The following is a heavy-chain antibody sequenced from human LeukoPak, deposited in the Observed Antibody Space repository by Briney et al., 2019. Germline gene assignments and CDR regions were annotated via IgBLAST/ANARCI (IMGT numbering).Heavy chain of an antibody. J-gene: IGHJ3*02. CDR2: IYTSGST. V-gene: IGHV4-61*02. CDR1: GGSISSGSYY. CDR3: ARDGPTTVVRRSAFDI. Sequence: SQTLSLTCTISGGSISSGSYYWSWIRQPAGKGLEWIGRIYTSGSTNYNPSLKSRVTISVDTSKNQFSLKLSSVTAADTAVYYCARDGPTTVVRRSAFDIWGQGTMVTVSS. D-gene: IGHD4-23*01.